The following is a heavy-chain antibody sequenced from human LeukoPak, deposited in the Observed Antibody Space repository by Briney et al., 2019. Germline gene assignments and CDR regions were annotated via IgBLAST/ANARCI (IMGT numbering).Heavy chain of an antibody. CDR1: GFTVSSND. CDR3: ANIVVPAAPALDY. CDR2: IYSGGNT. D-gene: IGHD2-2*01. Sequence: GGSLRLSCAASGFTVSSNDMTWVRQTPGKGLEWVSIIYSGGNTYYADSVKGRFTISRDNSKNTLYLQMNSLRAEDTAVYYCANIVVPAAPALDYWGQGTLVTVSS. V-gene: IGHV3-53*01. J-gene: IGHJ4*02.